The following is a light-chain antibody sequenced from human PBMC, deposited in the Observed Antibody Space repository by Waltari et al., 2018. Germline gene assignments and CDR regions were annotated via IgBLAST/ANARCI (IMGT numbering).Light chain of an antibody. J-gene: IGKJ2*01. Sequence: DIQMTQSPSSVSASVGDRVIITCRGSQDISSWLAWYQQKPGKAPKLLISAASTLQSGVPSRFSGSEFGTNFTLTISSLQPEDFATYYCQQAKKSPDTFGQGTKVEMK. CDR2: AAS. CDR1: QDISSW. CDR3: QQAKKSPDT. V-gene: IGKV1-12*01.